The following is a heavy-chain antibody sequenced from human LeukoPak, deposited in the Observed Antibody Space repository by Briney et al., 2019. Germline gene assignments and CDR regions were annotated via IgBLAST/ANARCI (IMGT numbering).Heavy chain of an antibody. V-gene: IGHV4-4*07. J-gene: IGHJ6*03. Sequence: SVTLSLTCTVSGGSISSYYWSWIRQPAGKGLEWIGRIYTSGSTNYNPSLKSRVTMSVDTSKNQFSLKLSSVTAADTAVYYCARSITMVRGVIWVLGYMDVWGKGTTVTVSS. CDR2: IYTSGST. CDR1: GGSISSYY. D-gene: IGHD3-10*01. CDR3: ARSITMVRGVIWVLGYMDV.